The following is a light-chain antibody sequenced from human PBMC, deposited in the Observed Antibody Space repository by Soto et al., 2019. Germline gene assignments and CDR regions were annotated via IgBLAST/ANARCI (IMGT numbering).Light chain of an antibody. CDR1: SSDVGSYNL. V-gene: IGLV2-23*02. CDR3: CSYAGSSTFLYV. CDR2: EVS. J-gene: IGLJ1*01. Sequence: QSALTQPASVSGSPGQSITISCTGTSSDVGSYNLVSWYQQHPGKAPKLMIYEVSKRPSGVSNRFSGSKSGNTASLTTSGLQAEGEADYYCCSYAGSSTFLYVFGTGTKSPS.